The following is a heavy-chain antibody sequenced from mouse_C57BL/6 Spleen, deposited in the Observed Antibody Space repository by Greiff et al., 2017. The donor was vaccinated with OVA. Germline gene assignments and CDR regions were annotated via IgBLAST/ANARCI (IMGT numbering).Heavy chain of an antibody. V-gene: IGHV1-80*01. Sequence: QVQLQQSGAELVKPGASVKISCKASGYAFSSYWMNWVKQRPGKGLEWIGQIYPGDGDTNYNGKFKGKATLTADKSSSTAYMQLSSLTSEDSAVYFCARRDGYEYYFDYWGQGTTLTVSS. J-gene: IGHJ2*01. CDR3: ARRDGYEYYFDY. D-gene: IGHD2-2*01. CDR1: GYAFSSYW. CDR2: IYPGDGDT.